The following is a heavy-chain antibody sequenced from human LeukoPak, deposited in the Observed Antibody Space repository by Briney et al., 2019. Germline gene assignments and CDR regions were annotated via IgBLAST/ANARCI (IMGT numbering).Heavy chain of an antibody. CDR3: ARDLAEFLGDYGLDV. V-gene: IGHV4-59*01. CDR1: GGSISSYY. Sequence: SETLSLTCTVSGGSISSYYWSWIRQPPGKGLEWIGYIYYSGSTNYNPSLKSRVTISIDTSKNQFSLKLSSVTAADTAVYYCARDLAEFLGDYGLDVWGQGTTVTVSS. D-gene: IGHD2/OR15-2a*01. J-gene: IGHJ6*02. CDR2: IYYSGST.